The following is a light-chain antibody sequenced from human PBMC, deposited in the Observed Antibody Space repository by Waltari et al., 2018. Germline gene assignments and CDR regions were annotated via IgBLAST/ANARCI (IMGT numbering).Light chain of an antibody. CDR3: QQAASFPLT. CDR1: QGINSW. CDR2: GAS. Sequence: IQMTQSPSSVSASVGDRVTVTCRASQGINSWLAWYQQKPGRAPKLLIYGASSLQSGVPYRFSGSGSGTDFTLTISSLQPDDFATYYCQQAASFPLTFGGGTKVEIK. J-gene: IGKJ4*01. V-gene: IGKV1-12*01.